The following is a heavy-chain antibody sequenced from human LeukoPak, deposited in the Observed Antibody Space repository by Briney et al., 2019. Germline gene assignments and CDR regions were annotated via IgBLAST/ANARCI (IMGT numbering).Heavy chain of an antibody. Sequence: GGSLRLSCAASGFTFSSYGMHWVRQAPGKGLEWVAFIRHDGSDKYYADSVKGRFTISRDNPKSTVYLQMNSLRAEDTAVYHCARKKSVYRSSASSYYYMDVWGEGTTVTVSS. V-gene: IGHV3-30*02. CDR1: GFTFSSYG. CDR2: IRHDGSDK. CDR3: ARKKSVYRSSASSYYYMDV. J-gene: IGHJ6*03. D-gene: IGHD6-6*01.